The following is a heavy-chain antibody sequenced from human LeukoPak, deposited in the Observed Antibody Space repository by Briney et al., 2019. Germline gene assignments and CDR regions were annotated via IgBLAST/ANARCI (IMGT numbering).Heavy chain of an antibody. Sequence: PGGSLRLSCAASGFTFSSYAMHWVRQAPGKGLEWVAVISYDGSNKYYADSVKGRFTISRDNSKNTLYLQMNSLRAEDTAVYYCARALLWFGGQVYWGQGTLVTVSS. CDR3: ARALLWFGGQVY. CDR2: ISYDGSNK. CDR1: GFTFSSYA. J-gene: IGHJ4*02. D-gene: IGHD3-10*01. V-gene: IGHV3-30-3*01.